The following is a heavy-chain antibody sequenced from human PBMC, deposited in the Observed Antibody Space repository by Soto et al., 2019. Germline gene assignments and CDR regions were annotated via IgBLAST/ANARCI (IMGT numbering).Heavy chain of an antibody. V-gene: IGHV1-46*01. CDR3: VRDNALTADLFDY. CDR2: INPSGGST. D-gene: IGHD2-8*01. Sequence: PRKGLEWMGIINPSGGSTSYAQKFQGRVTMTRDTSTSTVYMELSSLRSEDTAVYYCVRDNALTADLFDYWGQGTQFTAPQ. J-gene: IGHJ4*02.